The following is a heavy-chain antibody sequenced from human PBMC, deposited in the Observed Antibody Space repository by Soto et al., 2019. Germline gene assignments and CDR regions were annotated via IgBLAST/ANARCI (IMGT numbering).Heavy chain of an antibody. Sequence: SETLSLTCTVSGGSISSGDYYWSWIRQPPGKGLEWIGYIYYSGSTYYNPSLKSRVTISVDTSKNQFSLKLSSVTAADTAVYYCARDKYYYGSGSYPPYGMDVWGQGTTVTVSS. J-gene: IGHJ6*02. D-gene: IGHD3-10*01. CDR2: IYYSGST. V-gene: IGHV4-30-4*01. CDR1: GGSISSGDYY. CDR3: ARDKYYYGSGSYPPYGMDV.